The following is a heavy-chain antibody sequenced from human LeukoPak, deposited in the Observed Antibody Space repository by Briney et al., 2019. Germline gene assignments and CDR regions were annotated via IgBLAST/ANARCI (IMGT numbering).Heavy chain of an antibody. CDR3: TTDPSYGITMIVVDY. J-gene: IGHJ4*02. V-gene: IGHV3-15*01. Sequence: GGSLRLSCAASGFTFSHAWMSWVRQAPGKGLEWVGRIKSKTDGGTTDYAAPVKGRFTISRDDSKNTLYLQMNSLKTEDTAVYYCTTDPSYGITMIVVDYWGQGTLVTVSS. CDR1: GFTFSHAW. CDR2: IKSKTDGGTT. D-gene: IGHD3-22*01.